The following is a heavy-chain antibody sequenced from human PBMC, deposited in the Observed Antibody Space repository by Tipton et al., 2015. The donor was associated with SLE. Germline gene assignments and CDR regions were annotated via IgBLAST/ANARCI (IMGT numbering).Heavy chain of an antibody. D-gene: IGHD6-6*01. Sequence: TLSLTCTVSGGSISSYYWGWIRQPPGKGLEWIGSIYYSGRTYYNPSLKSRVTISVDTSKNQFSLKLSSVTAADTAVYYCAREGRREQLALDYWGQGTLVTVSS. CDR3: AREGRREQLALDY. CDR1: GGSISSYY. CDR2: IYYSGRT. J-gene: IGHJ4*02. V-gene: IGHV4-39*07.